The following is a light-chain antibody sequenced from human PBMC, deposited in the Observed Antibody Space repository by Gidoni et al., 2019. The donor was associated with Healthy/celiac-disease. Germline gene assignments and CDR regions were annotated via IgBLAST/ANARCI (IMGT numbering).Light chain of an antibody. CDR2: GAS. CDR3: QQYGSS. J-gene: IGKJ4*01. Sequence: ELVLTQSPGTLSLSPGERATLSCRASQSVSSSYLAWYQQKPGQAPRLLIYGASSRATGIPDRFSGSGSGTDFTLTISRLEPEDFAVDYCQQYGSSFGGGTKVEIK. V-gene: IGKV3-20*01. CDR1: QSVSSSY.